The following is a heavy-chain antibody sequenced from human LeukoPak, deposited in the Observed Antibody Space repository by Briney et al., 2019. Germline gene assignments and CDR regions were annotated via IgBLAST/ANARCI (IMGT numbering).Heavy chain of an antibody. J-gene: IGHJ3*02. D-gene: IGHD1-7*01. CDR3: ANGLNYPHPFDI. V-gene: IGHV4-59*01. Sequence: SETLSLTWTVSAAFISCDYCSSTRQPPGKGLEWIGYIYYSGSTNYNPSLKSRVTISVYTSKNQFSLKQSSVTAADTDVYYCANGLNYPHPFDIWGQGTMVTVSS. CDR1: AAFISCDY. CDR2: IYYSGST.